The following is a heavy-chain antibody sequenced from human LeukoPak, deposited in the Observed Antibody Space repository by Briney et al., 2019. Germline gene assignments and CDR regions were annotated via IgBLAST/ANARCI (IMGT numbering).Heavy chain of an antibody. CDR3: ARDKADWDYFDY. V-gene: IGHV4-31*03. D-gene: IGHD3-9*01. Sequence: PSETLSLTCTVSGGSISSSVYNWDWIRQHPGKGLEWIGYIYYSGSTYYNPSLKSRVTISVDTSKNQFSLKLSSVTAADTVVYYCARDKADWDYFDYWGQGTLVTVSS. CDR1: GGSISSSVYN. J-gene: IGHJ4*02. CDR2: IYYSGST.